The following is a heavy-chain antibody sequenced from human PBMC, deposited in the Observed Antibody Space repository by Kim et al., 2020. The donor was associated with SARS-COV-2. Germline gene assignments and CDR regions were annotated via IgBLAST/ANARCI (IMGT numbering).Heavy chain of an antibody. J-gene: IGHJ4*02. Sequence: DPVKGRFTNSRDNGKNSLFLQMNSLRDEDTAVYYCARDKGSSSSQTRFDYWGQGTLVSVSA. D-gene: IGHD6-6*01. V-gene: IGHV3-48*02. CDR3: ARDKGSSSSQTRFDY.